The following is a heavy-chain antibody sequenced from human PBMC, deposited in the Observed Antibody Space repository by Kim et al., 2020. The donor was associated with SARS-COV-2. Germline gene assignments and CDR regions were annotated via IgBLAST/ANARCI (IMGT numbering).Heavy chain of an antibody. Sequence: GGSLRLSCAASGFTFSNYWMTWVRQAPGKGLEWVANIKQDGSEKYYVDSVKGRFTISRDNAKSSLYLQVNSLRAEETAVFYCTRTNVATPGTDPWGQGTLVTVSS. CDR2: IKQDGSEK. D-gene: IGHD6-13*01. CDR3: TRTNVATPGTDP. V-gene: IGHV3-7*01. J-gene: IGHJ5*02. CDR1: GFTFSNYW.